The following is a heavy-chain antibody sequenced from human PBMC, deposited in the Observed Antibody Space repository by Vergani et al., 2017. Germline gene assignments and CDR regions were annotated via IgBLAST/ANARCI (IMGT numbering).Heavy chain of an antibody. J-gene: IGHJ6*03. CDR3: ATPNTVASNYMDV. CDR2: IYYAWST. CDR1: GGSISRISYY. V-gene: IGHV4-39*01. D-gene: IGHD6-19*01. Sequence: LQLQESGPGLVKPSETLSRTCIVSGGSISRISYYGAWVRQPPGKGLEWIGSIYYAWSTYYNPSLKSRVTISVATSKNQFSLKLSSVTAADSATYFCATPNTVASNYMDVWGQGITVNVSS.